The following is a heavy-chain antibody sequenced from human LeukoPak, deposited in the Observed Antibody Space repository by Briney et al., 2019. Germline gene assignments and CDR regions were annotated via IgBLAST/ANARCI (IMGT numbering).Heavy chain of an antibody. Sequence: GGSLKLSCAASGFTFSSYSMTWVGQAPGKGLEWVSSISSSSSYIYYADLVKGRFTISRDNAKNSLYLQMNSLRAEDTAVYYCASQGTATLDAFDIWGQGTMVTVSS. V-gene: IGHV3-21*01. CDR3: ASQGTATLDAFDI. CDR1: GFTFSSYS. CDR2: ISSSSSYI. J-gene: IGHJ3*02. D-gene: IGHD5-18*01.